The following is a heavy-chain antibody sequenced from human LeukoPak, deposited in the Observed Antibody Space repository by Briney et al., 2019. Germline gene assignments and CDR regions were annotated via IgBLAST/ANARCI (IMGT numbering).Heavy chain of an antibody. CDR1: GFTVSSNY. V-gene: IGHV3-53*05. J-gene: IGHJ4*02. CDR3: ARTQLGFDY. CDR2: FYSGGST. Sequence: GGSLRLSCAASGFTVSSNYMSWVRQAPGKGLEWVSIFYSGGSTYYADSVKGRFTISRDKSKNTLYLQMNSLRAEDTAVYYCARTQLGFDYWGQGTLVTVSS. D-gene: IGHD3-16*01.